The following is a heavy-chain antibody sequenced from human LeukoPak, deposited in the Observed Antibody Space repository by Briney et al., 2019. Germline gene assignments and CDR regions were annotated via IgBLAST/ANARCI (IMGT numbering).Heavy chain of an antibody. CDR3: ARGSIAAAYPYCFDY. V-gene: IGHV4-30-4*01. CDR2: IYYSGST. Sequence: SETLSLTCTVSGGSISSGDYYWSWIRQPPGKGLEWIGYIYYSGSTYYNPSLKSRVTISVDTSKNQFSLKLSSVTAADTAVYYCARGSIAAAYPYCFDYWGQGTLVTVSS. CDR1: GGSISSGDYY. J-gene: IGHJ4*02. D-gene: IGHD6-13*01.